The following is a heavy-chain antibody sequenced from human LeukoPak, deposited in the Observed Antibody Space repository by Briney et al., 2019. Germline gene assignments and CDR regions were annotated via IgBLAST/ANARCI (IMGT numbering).Heavy chain of an antibody. D-gene: IGHD3-10*01. CDR3: VWFDYYYGMDV. CDR1: GGSFSGYY. J-gene: IGHJ6*02. Sequence: SETLSLTCAVYGGSFSGYYWSWIRQPPGKGLEWIGEINHSGSTNYNPSLKSRVTISVDTSKNQFSLKLSSVTAADTAVYYCVWFDYYYGMDVWGQGTTVTVFS. V-gene: IGHV4-34*01. CDR2: INHSGST.